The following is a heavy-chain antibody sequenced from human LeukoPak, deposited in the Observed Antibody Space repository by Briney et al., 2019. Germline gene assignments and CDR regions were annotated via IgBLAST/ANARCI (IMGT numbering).Heavy chain of an antibody. CDR1: GYTFTGYY. V-gene: IGHV1-2*02. CDR2: INPNSGGT. J-gene: IGHJ4*02. D-gene: IGHD4-17*01. CDR3: AATYDYGDYGRY. Sequence: ASVKVSCKASGYTFTGYYMHWVRQAPGQGLEWMGWINPNSGGTNYAQKFQGRVTMTRDTSISTAYMELSRLRSDDTAVYYCAATYDYGDYGRYWGQGTLVTVSS.